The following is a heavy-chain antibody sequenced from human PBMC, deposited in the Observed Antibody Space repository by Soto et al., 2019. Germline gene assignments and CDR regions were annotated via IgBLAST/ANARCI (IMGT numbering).Heavy chain of an antibody. V-gene: IGHV3-21*01. CDR2: IRSSSTYI. J-gene: IGHJ4*02. D-gene: IGHD5-12*01. CDR1: GFTFSTYN. Sequence: EVQLVESGGGLVKPGGSLKLSCAASGFTFSTYNMNWVRQAPGEELEWVSTIRSSSTYIYYADSVNGRLTIFRDNAKDSLYLQRNRLRADDTAVYYCARGWLRGPWMHWGQGTLVTVSS. CDR3: ARGWLRGPWMH.